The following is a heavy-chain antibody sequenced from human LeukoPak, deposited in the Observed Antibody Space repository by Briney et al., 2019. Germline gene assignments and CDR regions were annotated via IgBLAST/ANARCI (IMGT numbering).Heavy chain of an antibody. D-gene: IGHD4-23*01. CDR3: VRDSDDYGGHTTRRFDY. J-gene: IGHJ4*02. CDR1: GFTFSSYN. Sequence: SGGSLRLSCAASGFTFSSYNMNWVRQAPGKGLEWVSCISDSSNYIYYADSVKGRFTISRDNAKNSLYLELNSLRAEDTAVYHCVRDSDDYGGHTTRRFDYWGQGTLVTVSS. V-gene: IGHV3-21*01. CDR2: ISDSSNYI.